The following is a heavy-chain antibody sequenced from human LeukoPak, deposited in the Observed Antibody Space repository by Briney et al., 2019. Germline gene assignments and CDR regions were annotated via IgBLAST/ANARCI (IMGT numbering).Heavy chain of an antibody. V-gene: IGHV4-59*01. CDR1: GGSISSYY. Sequence: SETLSLTCTVSGGSISSYYWSWIRQPPGKGLEWIGYIYYGGSINYNPSLKSRVTISVDTSKNQFSLKLSSVTAADTAVYYCARDLHGDYAFDYWGQGTLVTVSS. D-gene: IGHD4-17*01. CDR2: IYYGGSI. J-gene: IGHJ4*02. CDR3: ARDLHGDYAFDY.